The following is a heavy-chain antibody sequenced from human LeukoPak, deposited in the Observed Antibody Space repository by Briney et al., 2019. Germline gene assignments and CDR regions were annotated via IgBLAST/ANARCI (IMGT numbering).Heavy chain of an antibody. Sequence: GGSLRLSCAASGFTFSSYAMSWVRQAPGKGLEWVSAISGSGGSTYYANSVKGRFTISRDNSKNTLYLQMNSLRAEDTAVYYCAKDLDCSSTSCYPDYWGQGTLVTVSS. D-gene: IGHD2-2*01. V-gene: IGHV3-23*01. CDR3: AKDLDCSSTSCYPDY. CDR2: ISGSGGST. CDR1: GFTFSSYA. J-gene: IGHJ4*02.